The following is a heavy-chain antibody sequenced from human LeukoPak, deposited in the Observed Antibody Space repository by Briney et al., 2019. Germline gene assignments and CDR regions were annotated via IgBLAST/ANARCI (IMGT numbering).Heavy chain of an antibody. Sequence: SETLSLTCTVSGGSISSSSYYWGWIRQPPGKGLEWIGSIYYSGSTYYNPSLKSRVTISVDTSKNRFSLKLSSVTAADTAVYYCARLDLFQASGSTLVDYWGQGTLVTVSS. CDR2: IYYSGST. CDR3: ARLDLFQASGSTLVDY. D-gene: IGHD5-12*01. J-gene: IGHJ4*02. CDR1: GGSISSSSYY. V-gene: IGHV4-39*01.